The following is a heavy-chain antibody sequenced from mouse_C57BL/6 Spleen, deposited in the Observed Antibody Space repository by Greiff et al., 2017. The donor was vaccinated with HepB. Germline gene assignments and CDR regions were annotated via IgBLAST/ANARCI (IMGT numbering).Heavy chain of an antibody. V-gene: IGHV10-1*01. Sequence: DVMLVESGGGLVQPTGSLKLSCAASGFSFNTYAMNWVRQAPGKGLEWVARIRSKSNNYATYYADSVKARFTISRDDSESMLYLQMNNLKTEDTASYYCVRGGRGYYFDYWGQGTTLTVSS. D-gene: IGHD3-3*01. CDR2: IRSKSNNYAT. J-gene: IGHJ2*01. CDR1: GFSFNTYA. CDR3: VRGGRGYYFDY.